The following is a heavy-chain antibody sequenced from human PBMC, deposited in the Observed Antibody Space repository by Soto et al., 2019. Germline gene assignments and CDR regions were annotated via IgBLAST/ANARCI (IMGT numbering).Heavy chain of an antibody. Sequence: PEGSLRLSCAASGFTFSSYAMCWGRQAPGKGLEWVSAISGSGGSTYYADSVKGRFTISRDNAKNTLYLQMNSLRDEDTAVYYCAKSHEFGVVILYYFDYWGQGTLVTVSS. CDR1: GFTFSSYA. V-gene: IGHV3-23*01. J-gene: IGHJ4*02. CDR3: AKSHEFGVVILYYFDY. CDR2: ISGSGGST. D-gene: IGHD3-3*01.